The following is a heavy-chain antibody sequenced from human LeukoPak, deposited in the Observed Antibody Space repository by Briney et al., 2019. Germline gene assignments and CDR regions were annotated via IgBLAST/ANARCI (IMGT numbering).Heavy chain of an antibody. CDR3: ARVSLSIAGQNYYYYYMGV. Sequence: SETLSLTCTVSGGSISSNSYYWGWIRQPPGKGLEWIGNIYYGGSTYYNPSLKSRVTISVDTSKNQFSLKLSSVTAADTAVYYCARVSLSIAGQNYYYYYMGVWGKGTTVTVSS. V-gene: IGHV4-39*01. D-gene: IGHD6-6*01. J-gene: IGHJ6*03. CDR2: IYYGGST. CDR1: GGSISSNSYY.